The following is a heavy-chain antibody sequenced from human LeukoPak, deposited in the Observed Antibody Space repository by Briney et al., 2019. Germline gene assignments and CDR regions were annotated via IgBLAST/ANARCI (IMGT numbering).Heavy chain of an antibody. Sequence: SETLSLTRTVSGGSISSYYWSWIRQPAGKGLEWIGRIYTSGSTNYNPSLKSRVTMSVDTSKNQFSLKLSSVTAADTDVYYCARSRGGSGIPDYFDYWGQGTLVTVSS. V-gene: IGHV4-4*07. CDR3: ARSRGGSGIPDYFDY. CDR2: IYTSGST. CDR1: GGSISSYY. J-gene: IGHJ4*02. D-gene: IGHD3-10*01.